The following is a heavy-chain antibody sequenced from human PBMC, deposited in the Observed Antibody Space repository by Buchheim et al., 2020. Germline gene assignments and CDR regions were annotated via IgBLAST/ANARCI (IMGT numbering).Heavy chain of an antibody. J-gene: IGHJ3*02. Sequence: QVQLQESGPGLVKPSETLSLTCTVSGGSISSYYWSWIRQPPGKGLEWIGYIYYSGSTNYTPSLQSRVTISVDTSKNQFSLKLSSVTAADTAVYYCANYGGKAMDAFDIWGQGT. CDR2: IYYSGST. V-gene: IGHV4-59*01. D-gene: IGHD4-23*01. CDR3: ANYGGKAMDAFDI. CDR1: GGSISSYY.